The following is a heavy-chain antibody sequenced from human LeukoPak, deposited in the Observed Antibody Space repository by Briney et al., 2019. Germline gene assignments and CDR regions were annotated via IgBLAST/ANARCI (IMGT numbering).Heavy chain of an antibody. J-gene: IGHJ4*02. CDR3: AKATGTLGN. CDR2: ISNSVNKP. Sequence: GGSLRLSCAASGFTFSNYAMSWVRQAPGKGLEWVSTISNSVNKPYYADSVKGRFTISRDNSKNTLHLQMNSLTAEDTAMYYCAKATGTLGNWGQGTLVTVSS. D-gene: IGHD1-1*01. CDR1: GFTFSNYA. V-gene: IGHV3-23*01.